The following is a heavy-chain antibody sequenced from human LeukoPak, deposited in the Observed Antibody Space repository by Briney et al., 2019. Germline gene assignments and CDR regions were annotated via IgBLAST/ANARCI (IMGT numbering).Heavy chain of an antibody. CDR3: ARDGGYSGTYQAPEDAFDI. V-gene: IGHV3-33*01. D-gene: IGHD1-26*01. CDR2: IWYDGSNK. Sequence: GGSLRLSCAASGFTFSSYGMPWVRQAPGKGLEWVSVIWYDGSNKYYADSVKGRFTISRDNSKNTLYLQMNSLRAEDTAVYYCARDGGYSGTYQAPEDAFDIWGQGTMVTVSS. CDR1: GFTFSSYG. J-gene: IGHJ3*02.